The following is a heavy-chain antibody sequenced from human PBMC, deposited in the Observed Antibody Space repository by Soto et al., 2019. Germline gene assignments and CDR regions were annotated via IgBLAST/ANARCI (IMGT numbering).Heavy chain of an antibody. J-gene: IGHJ6*02. CDR1: GFTFGDYA. CDR3: TRDRYSSGWGTYYYYGMDV. V-gene: IGHV3-49*03. Sequence: GGSLRLSCTASGFTFGDYAMSWFRQAPGKGLEWVGFIRSKAYGGTTEYAASVKGRFTISRDDSKSIAYLQMNSLKTEDTAVYYCTRDRYSSGWGTYYYYGMDVWGQGTTVTVSS. CDR2: IRSKAYGGTT. D-gene: IGHD6-19*01.